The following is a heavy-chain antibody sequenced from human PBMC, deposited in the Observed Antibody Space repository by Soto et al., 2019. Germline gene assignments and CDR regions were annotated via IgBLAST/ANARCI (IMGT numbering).Heavy chain of an antibody. J-gene: IGHJ4*02. D-gene: IGHD1-26*01. V-gene: IGHV3-74*01. CDR3: ARGSVGL. CDR2: IDGDGSGK. Sequence: AGGSLRLSCAASGFAFSSYWMHWVRQAPGKGLVWASRIDGDGSGKIYADSVKGRFTISRDNAKNTLYLQMNSLRDEDTAVYYCARGSVGLGGQGTLVTVSS. CDR1: GFAFSSYW.